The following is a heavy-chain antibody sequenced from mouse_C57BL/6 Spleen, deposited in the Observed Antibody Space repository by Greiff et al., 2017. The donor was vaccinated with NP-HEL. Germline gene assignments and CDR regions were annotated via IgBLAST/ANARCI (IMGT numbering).Heavy chain of an antibody. CDR1: GYTFTSYW. D-gene: IGHD1-1*01. CDR3: ARRDYGSSYPTLYWYFDV. Sequence: QVQLQQPGAELVKPGASVKLSCKASGYTFTSYWMHWVKQRPGRGLEWIGRIDPNSGGTKYNEKFKSKATLTVDKPSSTAYMQLSSLTSEDSAVYYCARRDYGSSYPTLYWYFDVWGTGTTVTVSS. CDR2: IDPNSGGT. J-gene: IGHJ1*03. V-gene: IGHV1-72*01.